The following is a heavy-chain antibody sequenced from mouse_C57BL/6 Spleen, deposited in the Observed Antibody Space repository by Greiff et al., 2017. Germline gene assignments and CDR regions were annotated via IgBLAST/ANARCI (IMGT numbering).Heavy chain of an antibody. V-gene: IGHV2-2*01. Sequence: QVQLQQSGPGLVQPSQSLSITCTVSGFSLTSYGVHWVRQSPGKGLEWLGVLWSGGSTDYNAAFISRLSISKDNSKSQVFFKMNSLQADDTAIYYCARSHGNYVYFDYWGQGTTLTVSA. J-gene: IGHJ2*01. CDR2: LWSGGST. CDR1: GFSLTSYG. CDR3: ARSHGNYVYFDY. D-gene: IGHD2-1*01.